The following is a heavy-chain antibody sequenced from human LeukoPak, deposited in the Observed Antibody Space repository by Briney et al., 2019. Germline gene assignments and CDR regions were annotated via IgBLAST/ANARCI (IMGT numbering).Heavy chain of an antibody. J-gene: IGHJ4*02. V-gene: IGHV3-9*01. CDR3: AKDITENSYGYYFDY. CDR1: GFTFSSYS. D-gene: IGHD5-18*01. CDR2: SSWNSGSI. Sequence: GGSLRLSCAASGFTFSSYSMNWVRQAPGKGLEWVSGSSWNSGSIGYADSVKGRFTISRDNAKNSLYLQMNSLRAEDTALYYCAKDITENSYGYYFDYWGQGTLVTVSS.